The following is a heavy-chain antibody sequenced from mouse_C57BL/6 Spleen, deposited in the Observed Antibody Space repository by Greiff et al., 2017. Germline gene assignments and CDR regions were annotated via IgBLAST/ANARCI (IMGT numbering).Heavy chain of an antibody. V-gene: IGHV3-6*01. CDR3: ARDGGYYLLHFDY. CDR1: GYSITSGYY. J-gene: IGHJ2*01. Sequence: VQLQESGPGLVKPSQSLSLTCSVTGYSITSGYYWNWIRQFPGNKLEWMGYISYDGSNNYNPSLKNRISITRDTSKNQFFLKLNSVTTEDTATYYCARDGGYYLLHFDYWGQGTTLTVSS. CDR2: ISYDGSN. D-gene: IGHD2-3*01.